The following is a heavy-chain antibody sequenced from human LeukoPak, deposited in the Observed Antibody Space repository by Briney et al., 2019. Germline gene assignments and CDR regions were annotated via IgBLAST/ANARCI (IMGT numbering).Heavy chain of an antibody. D-gene: IGHD3-22*01. CDR1: GFTFDDYA. Sequence: GGSLRLSCAASGFTFDDYAMHWVRQAPGKGLEWVSGISWNSGSIGYADSVKGRFTISRDNAKNSLYLQMNSLRAEDTALYYCAKGLYDSSGYLFNPLDAFDIWGQGTMVTVSS. V-gene: IGHV3-9*01. J-gene: IGHJ3*02. CDR3: AKGLYDSSGYLFNPLDAFDI. CDR2: ISWNSGSI.